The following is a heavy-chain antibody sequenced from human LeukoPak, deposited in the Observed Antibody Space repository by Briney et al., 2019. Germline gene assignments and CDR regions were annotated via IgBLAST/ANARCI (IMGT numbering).Heavy chain of an antibody. CDR2: ISGSGGST. V-gene: IGHV3-23*01. CDR1: GFTFSSYA. Sequence: GGSLRLSCAASGFTFSSYAMSWVRQAPGKGLEWVSAISGSGGSTYYADSVKGRFTISRDNSKNTLYLQMNSLRAEDTAVYFRAKDRSASCYAPIDWWGQGTLVTVSS. D-gene: IGHD2-2*01. J-gene: IGHJ4*02. CDR3: AKDRSASCYAPIDW.